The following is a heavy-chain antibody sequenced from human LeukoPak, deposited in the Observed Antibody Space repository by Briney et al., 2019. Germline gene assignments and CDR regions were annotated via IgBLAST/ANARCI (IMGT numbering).Heavy chain of an antibody. J-gene: IGHJ4*02. D-gene: IGHD5-12*01. CDR3: ATRGVVATILQGY. Sequence: SETLSLTCTVSGGSISSSSYYWGWIPQPPGKGLEWIGSIYYSGSTYYNPSLKSRVTISVDTSKNQFSLKLSSVTAADTAVYYCATRGVVATILQGYWGQGTLVTVSS. CDR2: IYYSGST. V-gene: IGHV4-39*01. CDR1: GGSISSSSYY.